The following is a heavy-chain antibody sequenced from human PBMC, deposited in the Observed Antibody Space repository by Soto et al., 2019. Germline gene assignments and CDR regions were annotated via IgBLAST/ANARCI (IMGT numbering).Heavy chain of an antibody. D-gene: IGHD5-12*01. Sequence: EVQLVESGGGLVQPGGSLRLSCAASGFTFSSYSMNWVRQAPGKGLEWVSYISSSSSTIYYADSVKGRFTISRDNAKNSLYLQMNSLRDEDTAVYYCARKEMATKLYYYYGMDVWGQGTTVTVSS. CDR1: GFTFSSYS. J-gene: IGHJ6*02. CDR2: ISSSSSTI. CDR3: ARKEMATKLYYYYGMDV. V-gene: IGHV3-48*02.